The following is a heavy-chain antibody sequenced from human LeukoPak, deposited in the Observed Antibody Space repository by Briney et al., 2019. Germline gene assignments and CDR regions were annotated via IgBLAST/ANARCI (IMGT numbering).Heavy chain of an antibody. V-gene: IGHV4-59*01. CDR3: ARDAPPSSFDI. Sequence: SETLSLTCTVSGGSISSYYWSWIRQPPGKGLEWIGHIYYSGSTNYNPSLKSRVIISVDTSKNQFSLKLTSVTAADTAVYYCARDAPPSSFDIWGQGTMVTVSS. CDR1: GGSISSYY. J-gene: IGHJ3*02. CDR2: IYYSGST.